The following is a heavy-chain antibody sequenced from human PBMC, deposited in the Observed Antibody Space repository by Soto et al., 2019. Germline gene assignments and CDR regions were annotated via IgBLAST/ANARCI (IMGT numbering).Heavy chain of an antibody. CDR2: IYYSGST. Sequence: PSETLSLTCTVSGGSISSGDYYWSWIRQPPGKGLEWIGYIYYSGSTYYNPSLKSRVTISVDTSKNQFSLKLSSVTAADTAVYYCARDKSVELMTTVTTRYYYYGMDVWGQGTTVTVSS. V-gene: IGHV4-30-4*01. CDR3: ARDKSVELMTTVTTRYYYYGMDV. CDR1: GGSISSGDYY. D-gene: IGHD4-4*01. J-gene: IGHJ6*02.